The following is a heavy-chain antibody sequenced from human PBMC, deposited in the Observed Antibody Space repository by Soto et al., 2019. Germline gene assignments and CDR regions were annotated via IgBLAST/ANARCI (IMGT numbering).Heavy chain of an antibody. CDR2: IKEDGSEI. V-gene: IGHV3-7*01. Sequence: GGYLRLSCAVSGFNVMSYWMSWVRQAPGKGLEWVASIKEDGSEIYYLHSVRGRFSISRDSAGNALHLTMNYLSAEDTGVYFYARDIDFDYVNWCQGTLVTVSA. CDR3: ARDIDFDYVN. CDR1: GFNVMSYW. D-gene: IGHD3-3*01. J-gene: IGHJ4*02.